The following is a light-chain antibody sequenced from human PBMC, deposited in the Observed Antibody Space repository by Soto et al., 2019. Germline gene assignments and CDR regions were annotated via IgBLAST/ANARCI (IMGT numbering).Light chain of an antibody. V-gene: IGLV2-8*01. Sequence: QSALTEPPAASGAPGQSATISCTGTSSDVGGYNYVSWYQQHPGKAPRVMIYEVTKRPSGVPDHFSGSKSGNTASLTVSGLQAEDEADYYCSSYAGSNNWVFGGGSKLTVL. J-gene: IGLJ3*02. CDR1: SSDVGGYNY. CDR3: SSYAGSNNWV. CDR2: EVT.